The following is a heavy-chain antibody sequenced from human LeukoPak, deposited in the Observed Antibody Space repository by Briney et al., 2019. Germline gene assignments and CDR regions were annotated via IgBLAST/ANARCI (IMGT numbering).Heavy chain of an antibody. CDR2: IRSDGSNK. CDR3: ARILGSDWGEPGY. V-gene: IGHV3-30*02. J-gene: IGHJ4*02. D-gene: IGHD6-19*01. Sequence: GGSLRLSCAGSGFSFSSYGMHWVRQAPGKGLEWMAFIRSDGSNKYYADSVKGRFTISRDNSKNTLYLQMNSLRAEDTAVYYCARILGSDWGEPGYWAQGTLVTVSS. CDR1: GFSFSSYG.